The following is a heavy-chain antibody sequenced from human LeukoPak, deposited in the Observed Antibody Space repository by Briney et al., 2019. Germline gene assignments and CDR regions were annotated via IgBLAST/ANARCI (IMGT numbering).Heavy chain of an antibody. Sequence: SETLSLTCTVSGYSISSGYYWGWIRQPPGKGLEWIGSIYHSGSTYYNPSLKSRVTISVDTSKNQFSLKLSSVTAADTAVYYCARESGPKEGVRGLDYWGQGTLVTVSS. V-gene: IGHV4-38-2*02. CDR3: ARESGPKEGVRGLDY. CDR1: GYSISSGYY. J-gene: IGHJ4*02. D-gene: IGHD3-10*01. CDR2: IYHSGST.